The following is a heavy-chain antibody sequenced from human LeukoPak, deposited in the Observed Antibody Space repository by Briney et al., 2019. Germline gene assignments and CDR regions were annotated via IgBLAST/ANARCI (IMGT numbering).Heavy chain of an antibody. D-gene: IGHD3-10*01. CDR3: ARRLDYGSGNYDY. V-gene: IGHV4-39*01. CDR1: GDSISSSSYY. J-gene: IGHJ4*02. Sequence: SETLSLTCTVSGDSISSSSYYWGWIRQPPGKGLEWIVTVYDSESTYYNSSLKSRVAISVDTSKNQFFLKLSSVTAADTAGFYCARRLDYGSGNYDYWGQGTLVTVSS. CDR2: VYDSEST.